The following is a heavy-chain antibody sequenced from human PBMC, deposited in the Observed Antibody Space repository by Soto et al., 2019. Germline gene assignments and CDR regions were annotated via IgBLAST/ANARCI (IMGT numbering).Heavy chain of an antibody. CDR2: TDSDGTFT. Sequence: GGSLRLSCVASGFTFSTYWMHWVRQTPGEGLVWVSHTDSDGTFTTYADSVKGRFTISRDNAKSTLYLQMNSLRAEDTAFYYCAKDIRQTFYYYTMDVWGQGTTVTVSS. CDR3: AKDIRQTFYYYTMDV. V-gene: IGHV3-74*01. J-gene: IGHJ6*02. CDR1: GFTFSTYW.